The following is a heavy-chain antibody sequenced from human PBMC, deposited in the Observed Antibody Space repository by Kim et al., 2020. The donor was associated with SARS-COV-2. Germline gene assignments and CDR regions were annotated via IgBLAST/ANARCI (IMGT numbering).Heavy chain of an antibody. V-gene: IGHV3-53*01. Sequence: GGSLRLSCAASGFTVSSNYMSWVRQAPGKGLEWVSVIYSGGSTYYAVSVKGRFTISRDNSKNTLYLQMNSLRAEDTAVYYCARSDIVATMGVYYYYGMDVWGQGTTVTVSS. J-gene: IGHJ6*02. CDR3: ARSDIVATMGVYYYYGMDV. D-gene: IGHD5-12*01. CDR1: GFTVSSNY. CDR2: IYSGGST.